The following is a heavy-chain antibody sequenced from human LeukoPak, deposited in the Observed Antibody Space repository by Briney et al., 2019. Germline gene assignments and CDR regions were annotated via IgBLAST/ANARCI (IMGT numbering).Heavy chain of an antibody. D-gene: IGHD1-26*01. CDR1: GYTLTELS. Sequence: GASVKVSCKVSGYTLTELSMHWMRQAPGKGLEWMGGFDPEDGETIYAQKFQGRVTMTEDTSTDTAYMELSSLRSEDTAVYYCATVGGTMRVGATRDDAFDIWGQGTMVTVSS. CDR2: FDPEDGET. J-gene: IGHJ3*02. V-gene: IGHV1-24*01. CDR3: ATVGGTMRVGATRDDAFDI.